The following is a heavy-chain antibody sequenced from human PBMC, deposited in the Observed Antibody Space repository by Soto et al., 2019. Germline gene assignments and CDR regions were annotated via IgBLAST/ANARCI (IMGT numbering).Heavy chain of an antibody. CDR3: ASKGSYGSIDY. D-gene: IGHD1-26*01. J-gene: IGHJ4*02. CDR1: GFTFSSDG. Sequence: QVQLVESGGGVVQPGRSLRLSCAASGFTFSSDGMHWVLQAPGKGLEWVAVIWYDGSNKYYADSVKGRFTISRDNSKNTLYLQMNSLRAEDTAVYYCASKGSYGSIDYWGQGTLVTVSS. CDR2: IWYDGSNK. V-gene: IGHV3-33*01.